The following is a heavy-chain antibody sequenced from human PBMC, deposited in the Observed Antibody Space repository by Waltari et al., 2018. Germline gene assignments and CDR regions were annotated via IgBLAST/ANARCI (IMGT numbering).Heavy chain of an antibody. D-gene: IGHD3-10*01. V-gene: IGHV3-21*01. Sequence: EVQLVESGGGLVKPGRSLRLSCAASGFTFSSYPRNWVRQSPGKGLGWVSSISSSSTYISYADSVKGRFTISRDDAENSLYLQMDSLRAEDTAVYYCTRDLYGSGGDWFDPWGQGTLVTVSS. J-gene: IGHJ5*02. CDR2: ISSSSTYI. CDR3: TRDLYGSGGDWFDP. CDR1: GFTFSSYP.